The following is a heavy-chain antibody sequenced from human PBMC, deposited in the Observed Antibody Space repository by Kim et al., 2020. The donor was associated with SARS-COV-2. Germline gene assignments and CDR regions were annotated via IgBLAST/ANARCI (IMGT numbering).Heavy chain of an antibody. D-gene: IGHD1-26*01. CDR3: VKWGGGGGSYPIYYYYGMDV. CDR2: ISYDGNSE. J-gene: IGHJ6*02. Sequence: GGSLRLSCAASGFTFSGYGMHWVRQAPGKGLEWVAVISYDGNSEYYADSVKGRFAISRDNSANTLYLQMNSLRVEDTALYFCVKWGGGGGSYPIYYYYGMDVGGQGTTVIVSS. V-gene: IGHV3-30*18. CDR1: GFTFSGYG.